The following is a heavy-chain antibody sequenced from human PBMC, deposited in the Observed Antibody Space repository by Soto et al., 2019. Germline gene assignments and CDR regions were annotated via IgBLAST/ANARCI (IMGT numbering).Heavy chain of an antibody. CDR2: TYYKSKWYY. J-gene: IGHJ6*03. CDR3: ARGSWDDVSGHYYMDV. Sequence: SQTLSLTCDISGDSVSSNSPGWNWNRQTPSRGLEWLGRTYYKSKWYYTYAASVKSRITVSPDTSKNQFSLQLTSVTPEDTAVYYCARGSWDDVSGHYYMDVWDKGTTVTVSS. V-gene: IGHV6-1*01. CDR1: GDSVSSNSPG. D-gene: IGHD1-1*01.